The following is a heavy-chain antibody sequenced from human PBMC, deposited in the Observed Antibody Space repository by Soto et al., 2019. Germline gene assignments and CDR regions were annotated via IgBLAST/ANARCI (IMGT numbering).Heavy chain of an antibody. V-gene: IGHV3-23*01. Sequence: GGSLRLSCAASGFLFSSYAMTWVRQAPGKGLEWVSSITGSGNNTYYADSVKGRFTISRDNSKNTLYLQMNSLRADDTAVYYCAKSRNYYYYYMDVWGKGTTVTVSS. J-gene: IGHJ6*03. CDR3: AKSRNYYYYYMDV. CDR2: ITGSGNNT. CDR1: GFLFSSYA.